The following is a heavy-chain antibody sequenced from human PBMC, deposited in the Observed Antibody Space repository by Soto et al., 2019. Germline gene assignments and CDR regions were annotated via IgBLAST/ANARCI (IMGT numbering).Heavy chain of an antibody. CDR2: ISGTRDAA. V-gene: IGHV3-23*01. CDR1: GFPFSTSA. J-gene: IGHJ6*02. Sequence: EVQLLESGGGLVQPGGSLRLSCAASGFPFSTSAMNWVRQAPGMGLEWVSFISGTRDAAYYAESVKGRFTSSRDNSKNTQYIKMNSFRAENTAVYDCGKYSGSYPVYTVMNVWGQGTTVTVSS. CDR3: GKYSGSYPVYTVMNV. D-gene: IGHD1-26*01.